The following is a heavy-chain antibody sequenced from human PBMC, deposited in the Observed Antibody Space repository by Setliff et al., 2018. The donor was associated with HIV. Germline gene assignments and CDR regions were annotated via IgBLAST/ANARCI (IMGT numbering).Heavy chain of an antibody. D-gene: IGHD7-27*01. CDR2: ISHGGST. Sequence: SETLSLTCAVCGGSFIGHYHSWIRQAPGKGLEWIGEISHGGSTNYNPSLKSRVSMSVDTSKNQFSLKLISVTAADTAVYYCARAWGPVTRALGSWGQGTLVTVSS. CDR3: ARAWGPVTRALGS. J-gene: IGHJ5*02. CDR1: GGSFIGHY. V-gene: IGHV4-34*01.